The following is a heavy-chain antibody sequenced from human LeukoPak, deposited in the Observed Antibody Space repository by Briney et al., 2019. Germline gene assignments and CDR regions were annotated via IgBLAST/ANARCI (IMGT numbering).Heavy chain of an antibody. D-gene: IGHD6-19*01. J-gene: IGHJ4*02. Sequence: ALVTVSCTASGYTFTSYDINWMRQATGQGLEWVGWMSPNSGNTGYAQKLQGRVTMTTDTSTSTAYMELRSLRSDDTAVYYCARESPLQAGPNDYWGQGTLVTVSS. CDR3: ARESPLQAGPNDY. V-gene: IGHV1-8*01. CDR2: MSPNSGNT. CDR1: GYTFTSYD.